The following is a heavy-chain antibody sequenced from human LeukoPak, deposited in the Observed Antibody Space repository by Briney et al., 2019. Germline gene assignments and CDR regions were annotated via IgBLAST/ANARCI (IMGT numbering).Heavy chain of an antibody. Sequence: GGSLRLSCAAYGLTFSSNYMSWVRQAPGKGLEWVSVIYGGGSTYYADSVKGRFTISRDNSKNTLYLQMNSLRAEDTAVYYCARGGGYTYGYSHFDYWGQGTLVTVCS. J-gene: IGHJ4*02. V-gene: IGHV3-66*01. CDR3: ARGGGYTYGYSHFDY. D-gene: IGHD5-18*01. CDR2: IYGGGST. CDR1: GLTFSSNY.